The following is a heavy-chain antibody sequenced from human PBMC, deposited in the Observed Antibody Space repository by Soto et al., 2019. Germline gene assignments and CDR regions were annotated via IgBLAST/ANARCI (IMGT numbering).Heavy chain of an antibody. V-gene: IGHV4-59*01. CDR3: ARDDYYDI. D-gene: IGHD3-22*01. J-gene: IGHJ3*02. CDR1: GGSISDYY. Sequence: QVQLQESGPGLVKPSETLSLTCTVSGGSISDYYWSWIRQPPGKGLEWIGYISDSGSTSYSPSLKSRVTISVDTSKNQCSLKLNSVTAADTAVYYCARDDYYDIWGQGTMVTVSS. CDR2: ISDSGST.